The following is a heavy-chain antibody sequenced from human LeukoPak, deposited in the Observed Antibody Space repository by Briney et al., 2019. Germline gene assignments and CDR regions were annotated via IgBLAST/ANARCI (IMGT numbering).Heavy chain of an antibody. CDR1: GYTFTGYY. CDR3: ARAYQPLGGLSLPDY. CDR2: INTNTGNP. J-gene: IGHJ4*02. Sequence: ASVKVSCKASGYTFTGYYMHRVRQAPGQGLEWMGWINTNTGNPTYAQGFTGRFVFSLDTSVSTAYLLISSLKAEDTAVYYCARAYQPLGGLSLPDYWGQGTLVTVSS. V-gene: IGHV7-4-1*02. D-gene: IGHD3-16*02.